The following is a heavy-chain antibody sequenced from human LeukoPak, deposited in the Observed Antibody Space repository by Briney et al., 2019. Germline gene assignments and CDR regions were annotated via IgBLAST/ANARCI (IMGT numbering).Heavy chain of an antibody. J-gene: IGHJ4*02. V-gene: IGHV4-39*01. CDR3: ARHGAASFDY. CDR2: IYYSGST. CDR1: GGSISSSSYY. D-gene: IGHD2-15*01. Sequence: SETLSLTCTVSGGSISSSSYYWGWIRQPPGKGLEWIESIYYSGSTYYNPSLKSRVTISVDTSKNQFSLKLSSVTAADTAVYYCARHGAASFDYWGQGTLVTVSS.